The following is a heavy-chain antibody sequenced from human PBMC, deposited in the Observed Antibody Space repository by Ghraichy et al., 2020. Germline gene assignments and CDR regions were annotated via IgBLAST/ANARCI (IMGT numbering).Heavy chain of an antibody. Sequence: GGSLRLSCAASGFMFDTYNMNWVRQAPGKGLEWVSYIGSSGTTIYYADSVKGRFTISRDNAKKSLYLQMNSLRAEDTAVYYCATVPHFTVFVDNWGQGTLVTVSS. D-gene: IGHD3-3*01. CDR2: IGSSGTTI. CDR3: ATVPHFTVFVDN. CDR1: GFMFDTYN. V-gene: IGHV3-48*01. J-gene: IGHJ4*02.